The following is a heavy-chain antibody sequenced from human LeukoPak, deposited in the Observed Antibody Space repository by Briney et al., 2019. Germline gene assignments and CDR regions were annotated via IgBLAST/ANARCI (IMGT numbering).Heavy chain of an antibody. CDR2: ISAYNGNT. CDR3: ARYYYDSSGYYSNY. CDR1: GYTFTSYG. V-gene: IGHV1-18*01. J-gene: IGHJ4*02. Sequence: ASVKVSCKASGYTFTSYGISWVRQAPGQGLEWMGWISAYNGNTKYAQKLQGRVTMTTDTSTSTAYMELRSLRSDDTAVYYCARYYYDSSGYYSNYWGQGTLVTVSS. D-gene: IGHD3-22*01.